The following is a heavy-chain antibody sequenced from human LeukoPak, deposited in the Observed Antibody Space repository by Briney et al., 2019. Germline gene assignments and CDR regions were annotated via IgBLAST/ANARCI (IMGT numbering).Heavy chain of an antibody. V-gene: IGHV4-39*07. CDR1: GGSINSRSYY. CDR2: IYYSGTT. Sequence: SETLSLTCTVSGGSINSRSYYWGWIRQPPGKGLEWIGSIYYSGTTYYTPSLKSRVTVSVDTSKNQFSLKLNSVTAADTAVYYCTAERAGTIVDYWGQGTLVTVSS. CDR3: TAERAGTIVDY. J-gene: IGHJ4*02. D-gene: IGHD1-1*01.